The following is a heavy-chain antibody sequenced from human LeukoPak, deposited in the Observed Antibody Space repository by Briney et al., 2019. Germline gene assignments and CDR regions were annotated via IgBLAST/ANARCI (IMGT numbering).Heavy chain of an antibody. V-gene: IGHV4-34*01. CDR3: ASLDDCGGDVGCDY. Sequence: SETLSLTCAAYGGSFSGYYWSWIRQPPGKGLEWIGEINHSGSTNYNPSLKSRVTISVDTSKNQFSLKLSSVTAADTAVYYCASLDDCGGDVGCDYWGQGTLVTVSS. CDR2: INHSGST. CDR1: GGSFSGYY. J-gene: IGHJ4*02. D-gene: IGHD2-21*02.